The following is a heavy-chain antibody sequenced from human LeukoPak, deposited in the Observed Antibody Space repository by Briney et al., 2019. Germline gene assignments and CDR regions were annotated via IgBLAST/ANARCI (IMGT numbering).Heavy chain of an antibody. CDR1: GGSISSSSYY. CDR2: IYYSGST. V-gene: IGHV4-39*01. D-gene: IGHD3-3*01. Sequence: SETLSLTCTVSGGSISSSSYYWGWIRQPPGRGLEWIGRIYYSGSTYYNPSLKSRVTISVDTSKNQFSLKLSSVTAADTAVYYCASIRFLEWLTLYFDYWGQGTLVTVSS. J-gene: IGHJ4*02. CDR3: ASIRFLEWLTLYFDY.